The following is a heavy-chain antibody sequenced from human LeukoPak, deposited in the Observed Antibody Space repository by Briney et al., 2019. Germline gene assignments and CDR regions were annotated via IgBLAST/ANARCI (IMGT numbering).Heavy chain of an antibody. CDR1: GFTFSNYG. V-gene: IGHV3-30*03. D-gene: IGHD5-24*01. CDR3: ARDRGGDGINYYFDY. J-gene: IGHJ4*02. Sequence: PGRSLRLSCAASGFTFSNYGMHWVRQAPGKGLEWVAVISYDGSNKYYADSVKGRFTISRDNSKNTLYLQVNSLRAEDTAVYYCARDRGGDGINYYFDYWGQGTLVTVSS. CDR2: ISYDGSNK.